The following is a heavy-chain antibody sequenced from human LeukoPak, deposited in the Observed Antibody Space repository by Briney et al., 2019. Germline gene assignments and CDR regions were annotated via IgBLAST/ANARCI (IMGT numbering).Heavy chain of an antibody. V-gene: IGHV3-7*01. D-gene: IGHD6-19*01. CDR3: ARHTSDWYKEGAN. CDR1: GFAFSYYW. Sequence: GSLRLSCAASGFAFSYYWMNWVRQAPGKGLEWVANIKQDGSEKSYVDSVEGRFTISRDNAKNTLYLQMTTLRAENTAVYFCARHTSDWYKEGANWGQGTPVTVSS. J-gene: IGHJ4*02. CDR2: IKQDGSEK.